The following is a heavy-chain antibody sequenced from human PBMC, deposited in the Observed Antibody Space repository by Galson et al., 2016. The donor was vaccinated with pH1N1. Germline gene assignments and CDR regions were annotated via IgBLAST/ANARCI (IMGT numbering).Heavy chain of an antibody. CDR2: ISAASTRT. Sequence: SLRLSCAASGFIFSSYAMTWVRQAPGKGPEWVSAISAASTRTYNSDSVQGRFIISTDNSKNTQYLQMNSLRAEDTAEYYCAKGGRVGTEGYYYALDVWGQGTTVIVSS. CDR1: GFIFSSYA. J-gene: IGHJ6*02. CDR3: AKGGRVGTEGYYYALDV. D-gene: IGHD1/OR15-1a*01. V-gene: IGHV3-23*01.